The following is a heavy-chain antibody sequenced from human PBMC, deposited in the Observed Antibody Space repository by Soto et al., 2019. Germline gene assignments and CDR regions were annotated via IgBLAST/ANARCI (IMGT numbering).Heavy chain of an antibody. D-gene: IGHD3-22*01. V-gene: IGHV1-69*01. CDR3: ARGGSGYVWFNEF. Sequence: QEQLVQSGAEVKKSGSSVKVSCKDTGGLFSSYAVSWVRQAPAQGIEWMGGIIPVFDPLYYPQKFQGRVTIAADESPNTAYMELSSMRSEDTAMYSCARGGSGYVWFNEFGGQGNLVTVSS. J-gene: IGHJ4*02. CDR1: GGLFSSYA. CDR2: IIPVFDPL.